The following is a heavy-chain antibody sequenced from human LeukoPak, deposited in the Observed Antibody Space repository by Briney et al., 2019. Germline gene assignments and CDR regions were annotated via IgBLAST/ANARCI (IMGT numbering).Heavy chain of an antibody. Sequence: GASVKVSCKASGYTFTTYGITWVRQAPGQGLEWMGWISAYSGNTTYAQKLQGRVTMTTDTSTSSACMELRSLRSDDTAVYYCARAGGYFDSSGYFHFDYWGQGTLVTVCS. CDR1: GYTFTTYG. CDR2: ISAYSGNT. J-gene: IGHJ4*02. CDR3: ARAGGYFDSSGYFHFDY. V-gene: IGHV1-18*01. D-gene: IGHD3-22*01.